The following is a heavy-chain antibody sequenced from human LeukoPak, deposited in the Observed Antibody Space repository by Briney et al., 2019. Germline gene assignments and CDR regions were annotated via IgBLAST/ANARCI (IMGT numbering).Heavy chain of an antibody. J-gene: IGHJ3*01. CDR3: ARNNLHGGDAFDL. CDR2: IYTSGST. CDR1: GGSISSGSYY. D-gene: IGHD3-16*01. V-gene: IGHV4-61*02. Sequence: SETLSLTCTVSGGSISSGSYYWSWIRQPAGKGLEWIGRIYTSGSTNYNPSLKSRVTISVDTSKNQFSLKLSSVTAADTAVYYCARNNLHGGDAFDLWGQGTMVTVSS.